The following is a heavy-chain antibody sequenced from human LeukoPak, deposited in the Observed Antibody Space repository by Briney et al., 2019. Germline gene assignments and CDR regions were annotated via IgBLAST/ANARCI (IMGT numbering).Heavy chain of an antibody. CDR3: ARVPGYCSSTSCYARYYYYYMDV. CDR2: INPNSGGT. D-gene: IGHD2-2*01. J-gene: IGHJ6*03. V-gene: IGHV1-2*02. Sequence: ASVKVSCKASGYTFTGYYMHWVRQAPGQGLEWMGWINPNSGGTNYAQKFQGRVTMTRDTSISTAYMELSRLRSDDTAVYYCARVPGYCSSTSCYARYYYYYMDVWGKGTTVTISS. CDR1: GYTFTGYY.